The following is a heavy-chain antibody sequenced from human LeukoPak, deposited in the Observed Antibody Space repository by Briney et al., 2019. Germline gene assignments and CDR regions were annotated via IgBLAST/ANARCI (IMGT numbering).Heavy chain of an antibody. CDR1: GFSLNNYA. D-gene: IGHD4/OR15-4a*01. CDR2: IYADGRT. Sequence: GGSLRLSCAASGFSLNNYAMHWVRQAPGKGLEWVSLIYADGRTFYADSVKGRFTISRDNSRNTLDLQMDSLRAEDTAVYFCVRSVLSWGQGTRVTVSS. V-gene: IGHV3-66*01. J-gene: IGHJ5*02. CDR3: VRSVLS.